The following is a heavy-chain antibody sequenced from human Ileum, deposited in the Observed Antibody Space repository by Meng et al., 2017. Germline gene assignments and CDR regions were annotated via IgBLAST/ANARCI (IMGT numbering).Heavy chain of an antibody. J-gene: IGHJ4*01. D-gene: IGHD7-27*01. CDR3: AKDGDIGFTDFDY. CDR2: IAKDGNKQ. Sequence: GESLKISCAASGFTFSSYAVHWVRQSAGKGLEWVAVIAKDGNKQYYADSVKGLFTFSRDNGKNTLYLQMNSLRVEDSALYYFAKDGDIGFTDFDYWGQGTLVTVSS. V-gene: IGHV3-30*01. CDR1: GFTFSSYA.